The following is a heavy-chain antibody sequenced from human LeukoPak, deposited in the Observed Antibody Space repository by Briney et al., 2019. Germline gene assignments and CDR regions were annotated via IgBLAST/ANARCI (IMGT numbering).Heavy chain of an antibody. V-gene: IGHV3-53*01. D-gene: IGHD2-21*02. Sequence: GGSLRLSCAAAGFTFSTYSMNWVRQAPGKGLEWVSVIYSGGSTYYADSVKGRFTISRDNSKNTLYLQMNSLRAEDTAVYYCARCRHDSAHYYYYYYMDVWGKGTTVTVSS. CDR3: ARCRHDSAHYYYYYYMDV. CDR1: GFTFSTYS. CDR2: IYSGGST. J-gene: IGHJ6*03.